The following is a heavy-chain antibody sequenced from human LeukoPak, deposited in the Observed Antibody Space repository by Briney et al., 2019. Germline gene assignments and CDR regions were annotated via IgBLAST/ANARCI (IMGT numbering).Heavy chain of an antibody. CDR2: SSAYKDNT. J-gene: IGHJ4*02. V-gene: IGHV1-18*01. Sequence: ASVTLSFTTAAYTFNIYGLSWLRQVPAQALEWMAWSSAYKDNTTYAHKFQNRVTMTLDTSTCTAYLELRSLRSDDTAVYYCARDRFDAQYSAYDGSNSYFDYWGQGSLVTVSS. D-gene: IGHD5-12*01. CDR1: AYTFNIYG. CDR3: ARDRFDAQYSAYDGSNSYFDY.